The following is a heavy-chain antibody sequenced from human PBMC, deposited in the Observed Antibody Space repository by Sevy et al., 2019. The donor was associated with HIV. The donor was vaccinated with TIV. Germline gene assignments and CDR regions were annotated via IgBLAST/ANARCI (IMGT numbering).Heavy chain of an antibody. CDR2: ISWDGGST. D-gene: IGHD6-19*01. CDR1: GFTFDDYA. V-gene: IGHV3-43D*03. J-gene: IGHJ4*02. CDR3: AKDIVPYNNGWDFDF. Sequence: GGSLRLSCAAYGFTFDDYAMHWARQAPGKGLEWVSLISWDGGSTYYADSVKGRFTISRDNTKNSLYLQMNSLRGEDTALYYCAKDIVPYNNGWDFDFWGQGTLVTVSS.